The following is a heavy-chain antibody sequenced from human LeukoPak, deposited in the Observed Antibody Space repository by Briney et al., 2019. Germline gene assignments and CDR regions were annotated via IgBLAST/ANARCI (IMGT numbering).Heavy chain of an antibody. CDR1: GVSISSYF. CDR3: ASQLGGTTFH. J-gene: IGHJ4*02. V-gene: IGHV4-59*01. D-gene: IGHD1-1*01. Sequence: KPSETLSLTCTVSGVSISSYFWSWIRQPPGKGLEWTGYVYYNGITNYNPSLKSRVSISLDTSKNQFSLKLNSVTAADTAVYYCASQLGGTTFHWGQGTLVTVSS. CDR2: VYYNGIT.